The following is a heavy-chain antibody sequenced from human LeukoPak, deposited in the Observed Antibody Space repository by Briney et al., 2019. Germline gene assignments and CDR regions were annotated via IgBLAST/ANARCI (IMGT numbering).Heavy chain of an antibody. CDR1: GFTFSGFW. V-gene: IGHV3-7*03. CDR2: INSDGSEG. D-gene: IGHD6-6*01. CDR3: ARSSYSSSSSV. J-gene: IGHJ3*01. Sequence: GGSLRLSCAVSGFTFSGFWMSWSRQAPGKGLEWVARINSDGSEGYYADVVKGRFTISRDNAKNSLYLQINSLRAEDTAVYYCARSSYSSSSSVWGQGTMVTVSS.